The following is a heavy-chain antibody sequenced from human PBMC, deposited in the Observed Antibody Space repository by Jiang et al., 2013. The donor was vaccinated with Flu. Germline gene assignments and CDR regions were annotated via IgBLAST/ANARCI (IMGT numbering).Heavy chain of an antibody. CDR3: ATYSVRRDPDFLTGYWVGGLLS. D-gene: IGHD3-9*01. CDR1: GGSFNNYA. Sequence: VQLVESGAEVKKPGSSIKVSCKASGGSFNNYALSWVRQAPGQGLEWVGWIIPFFRTTKYTQTLQGRLTITADRSTDIAYMELSSLRSEDTAVYYCATYSVRRDPDFLTGYWVGGLLSWGQGTQVTVSS. J-gene: IGHJ5*02. V-gene: IGHV1-69*06. CDR2: IIPFFRTT.